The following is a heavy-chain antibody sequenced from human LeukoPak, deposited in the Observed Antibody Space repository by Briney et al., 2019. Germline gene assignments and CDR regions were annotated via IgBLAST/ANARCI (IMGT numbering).Heavy chain of an antibody. J-gene: IGHJ3*02. Sequence: GGSLRLSCAASGFTFSSYWMSWVRQAPGKGLEWVANIKQDGGEKYYVDSVKGRFTISRDNAKNSLYLQMNSLRAEDTAVYYCARDGGYCSGGSCDDAFDIWGQGTMVTVSS. V-gene: IGHV3-7*03. D-gene: IGHD2-15*01. CDR2: IKQDGGEK. CDR3: ARDGGYCSGGSCDDAFDI. CDR1: GFTFSSYW.